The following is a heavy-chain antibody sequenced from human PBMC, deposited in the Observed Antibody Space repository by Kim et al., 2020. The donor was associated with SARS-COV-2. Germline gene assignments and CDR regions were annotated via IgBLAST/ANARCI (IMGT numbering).Heavy chain of an antibody. CDR1: GGSFSGYY. Sequence: SETLSLTCAVYGGSFSGYYWSWIRQPPGKGLEWIGEINHSGSTNYNPSLKSRVTISVDTSKNQFSLKLSSVTAADTAVYYCARGGYSYAIPFDYWGQGT. CDR3: ARGGYSYAIPFDY. D-gene: IGHD5-18*01. V-gene: IGHV4-34*01. J-gene: IGHJ4*02. CDR2: INHSGST.